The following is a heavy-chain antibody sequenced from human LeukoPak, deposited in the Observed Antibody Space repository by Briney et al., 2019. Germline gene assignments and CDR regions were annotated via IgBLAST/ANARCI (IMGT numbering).Heavy chain of an antibody. V-gene: IGHV1-24*01. CDR3: ATGPAVAGLRGDY. Sequence: ASVKVSCKVSGYTLTELSMHWVRQAPGKGLEWMGGFDPEDGETIYAQKFQGRVTMTEDTSTDTAYMELGSLRSEDTAVYYCATGPAVAGLRGDYWGQGTLVTVSS. J-gene: IGHJ4*02. CDR2: FDPEDGET. D-gene: IGHD6-19*01. CDR1: GYTLTELS.